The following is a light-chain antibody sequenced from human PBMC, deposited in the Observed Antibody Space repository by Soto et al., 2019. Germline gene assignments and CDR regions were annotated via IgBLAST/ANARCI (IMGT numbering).Light chain of an antibody. CDR1: SSDVGGYNY. Sequence: QSALTQPASVSGSPGQSITISCTGTSSDVGGYNYVSWYQQHPGKAPKLMIYDVSLRPSGISNRFSDSKSGNTASLTISGLQAEDEADYYCSSYTSTSALVFGTGTKVTVL. J-gene: IGLJ1*01. V-gene: IGLV2-14*01. CDR3: SSYTSTSALV. CDR2: DVS.